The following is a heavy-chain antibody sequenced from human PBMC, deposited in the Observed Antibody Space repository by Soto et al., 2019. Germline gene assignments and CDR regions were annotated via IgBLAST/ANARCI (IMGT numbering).Heavy chain of an antibody. CDR1: GGSISSSSYY. D-gene: IGHD6-19*01. J-gene: IGHJ6*02. Sequence: PSETLSLTCTVSGGSISSSSYYWGWIRQPPGKGLEWIGSIYYSGSTYYNPSLKSRVTISVDTSKNQFSLKLSSVTAADTAVYYCARLGTVAGRYGMDVWGQGTTVTVSS. CDR3: ARLGTVAGRYGMDV. CDR2: IYYSGST. V-gene: IGHV4-39*01.